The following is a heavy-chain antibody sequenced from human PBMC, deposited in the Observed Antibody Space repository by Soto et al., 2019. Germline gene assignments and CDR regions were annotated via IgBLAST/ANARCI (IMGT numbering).Heavy chain of an antibody. CDR2: ISGSGGST. CDR1: GFTFSSYA. V-gene: IGHV3-23*01. J-gene: IGHJ4*02. Sequence: PGGSLRLSCAASGFTFSSYAMSWVRQAPGKGLEWVSAISGSGGSTYYADSVKGRFTISRDNSKNTLYLQMNSLRTEDTAVYYCAKDLDRYIVATPIDYWGQGTLVTVSS. CDR3: AKDLDRYIVATPIDY. D-gene: IGHD5-12*01.